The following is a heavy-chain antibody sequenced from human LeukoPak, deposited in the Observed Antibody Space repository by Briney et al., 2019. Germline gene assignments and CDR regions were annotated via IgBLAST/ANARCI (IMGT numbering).Heavy chain of an antibody. CDR2: ISGGAGST. CDR1: AITFSTYA. J-gene: IGHJ4*02. D-gene: IGHD3-10*01. CDR3: AKKNGSGRAPFDY. V-gene: IGHV3-23*01. Sequence: GGSLRLSCAASAITFSTYAMSWVRQAPGKGLECVSVISGGAGSTYYADSVKGRFTISRDNSKNTLYLQMNSLRAEDTAVYYCAKKNGSGRAPFDYWGQGTLVTVSS.